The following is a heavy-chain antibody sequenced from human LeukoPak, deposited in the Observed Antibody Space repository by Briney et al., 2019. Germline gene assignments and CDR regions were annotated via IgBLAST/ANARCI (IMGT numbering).Heavy chain of an antibody. V-gene: IGHV4-4*07. CDR1: SDSFSNYY. CDR2: ISTSGST. Sequence: SETLSLTCTVSSDSFSNYYWTWIRQPAGKGLEWLGRISTSGSTNYNPSLKSRVSMSVDASKNQFSLRLNSLTAADTAVYYCARASLRGFDYWGHGTLVTVSS. CDR3: ARASLRGFDY. J-gene: IGHJ4*01.